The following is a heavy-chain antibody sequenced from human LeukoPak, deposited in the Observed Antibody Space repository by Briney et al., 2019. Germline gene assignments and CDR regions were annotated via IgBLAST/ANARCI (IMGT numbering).Heavy chain of an antibody. CDR2: ISINSGGT. D-gene: IGHD2-15*01. Sequence: PGGSLRLSCAASGFTFSSCAMTWVRQAPGKGLEWVSSISINSGGTSYADSVKGRFTISRDNSKNTLYLQMNSLRAEDTAVYYCAKDGRGGVPRAFDIWGQGTMVTVSS. CDR1: GFTFSSCA. J-gene: IGHJ3*02. V-gene: IGHV3-23*01. CDR3: AKDGRGGVPRAFDI.